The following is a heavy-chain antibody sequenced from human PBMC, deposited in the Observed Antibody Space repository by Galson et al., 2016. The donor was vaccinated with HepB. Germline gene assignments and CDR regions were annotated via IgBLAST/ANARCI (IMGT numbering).Heavy chain of an antibody. Sequence: SLRLSCAASGFIFSSYAMHWVRQAPGKGLEWVAIISYDGSNKYYADSVKSRFTISRDSSKNTLYLQMNSLRAEDTAVYYCARDQRHLGGWYSSSWGDYWGQGTLVTVSS. CDR3: ARDQRHLGGWYSSSWGDY. D-gene: IGHD6-13*01. J-gene: IGHJ4*02. V-gene: IGHV3-30-3*01. CDR2: ISYDGSNK. CDR1: GFIFSSYA.